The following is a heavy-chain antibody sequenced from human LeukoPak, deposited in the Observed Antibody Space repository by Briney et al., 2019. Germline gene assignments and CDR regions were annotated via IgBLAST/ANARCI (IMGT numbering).Heavy chain of an antibody. CDR1: GFTFSSYT. CDR2: ISYDGSNK. Sequence: GRSLRLSCAASGFTFSSYTMHWVRQAPGKGLEWVAVISYDGSNKYYADSVKGRFTISRDDSKNTLYLQVNNLRPEDTAVYYCAKTGSREFNWFDPWGQGTLVTVSS. V-gene: IGHV3-30*18. CDR3: AKTGSREFNWFDP. D-gene: IGHD3-10*01. J-gene: IGHJ5*02.